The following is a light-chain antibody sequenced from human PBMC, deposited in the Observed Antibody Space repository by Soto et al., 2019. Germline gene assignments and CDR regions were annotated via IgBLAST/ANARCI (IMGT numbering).Light chain of an antibody. CDR1: QGIRND. Sequence: AIQMTQSPSSLSAFIGDRVTITCRASQGIRNDLGWYQHKPGKAPKLLIHAASSLQNEVPSRFSGSGSGTDFTLTISSLQPEDFATYYCLQDYNYPYTFGQGTKLEIK. CDR3: LQDYNYPYT. V-gene: IGKV1-6*01. J-gene: IGKJ2*01. CDR2: AAS.